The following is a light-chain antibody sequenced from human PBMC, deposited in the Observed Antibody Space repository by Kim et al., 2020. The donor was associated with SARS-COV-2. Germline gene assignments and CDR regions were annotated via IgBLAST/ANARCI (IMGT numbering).Light chain of an antibody. CDR1: HNINNW. CDR2: DAS. Sequence: DIQMTQSPSSVSAFVGDRVTITCRASHNINNWLAWYQQKPGRAPKLLIYDASAVQSGVPSRFSGSGSGTDFTLTITTLQPEDCATYFCQQGHSFPLFFRGGDKVEIK. V-gene: IGKV1-12*01. J-gene: IGKJ4*01. CDR3: QQGHSFPLF.